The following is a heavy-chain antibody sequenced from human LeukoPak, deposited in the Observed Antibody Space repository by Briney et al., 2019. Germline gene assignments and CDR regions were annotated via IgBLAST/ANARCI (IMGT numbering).Heavy chain of an antibody. CDR3: ARASYSSSWHYYYYYMDV. J-gene: IGHJ6*03. D-gene: IGHD6-13*01. Sequence: SVKVSCKASGGTFSSYAISWVRQAPGQGLEWMGGIIPILGTANYAQKFQGRVTITTDESTSTAYMELSSLRSEDTAVYYCARASYSSSWHYYYYYMDVWGKGTTVTVSS. CDR2: IIPILGTA. V-gene: IGHV1-69*05. CDR1: GGTFSSYA.